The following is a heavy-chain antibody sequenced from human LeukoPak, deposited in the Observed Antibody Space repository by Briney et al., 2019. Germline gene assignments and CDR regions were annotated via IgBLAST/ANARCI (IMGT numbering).Heavy chain of an antibody. CDR1: GDSVSSNIAT. CDR2: TYYKSKLHN. V-gene: IGHV6-1*01. Sequence: SQTLSLTCAISGDSVSSNIATWNWIRQSPSRGLEWLGRTYYKSKLHNDYEVSVRRRIIINPDTSKNQFSLQLTSVTPEDTAVYDCSRGGHPYYGMDVWGQGPTVIVSS. CDR3: SRGGHPYYGMDV. J-gene: IGHJ6*02.